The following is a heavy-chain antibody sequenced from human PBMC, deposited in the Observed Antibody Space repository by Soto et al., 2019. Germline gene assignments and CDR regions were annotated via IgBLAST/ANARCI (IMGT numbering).Heavy chain of an antibody. J-gene: IGHJ5*02. CDR2: IWYDGSNK. Sequence: QVQLVESGGGVVQPGRSLRLSCAASGFTFSSYGMHWVRQAPGKGLEWVAVIWYDGSNKYYADSVKGRFTISRDNSKNTPYLQMNSLRAEDTAVYYCARDIVVVVAATQNNWFDPWGQGTLVTVSS. V-gene: IGHV3-33*01. CDR1: GFTFSSYG. D-gene: IGHD2-15*01. CDR3: ARDIVVVVAATQNNWFDP.